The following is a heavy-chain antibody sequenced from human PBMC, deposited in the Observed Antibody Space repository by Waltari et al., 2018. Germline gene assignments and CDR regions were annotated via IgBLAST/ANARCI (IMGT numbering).Heavy chain of an antibody. D-gene: IGHD3-9*01. Sequence: QLQLQESGPGLVKPSETLSLTCPVSGGSISSASYYWGWIRQPPGKGLEWIGIISYSGSAYYNPSLKSRVTISVDTSKNQFSLKLSSVTAADTAVYYCARLRYHIVTGYGWFDPWGLGTLVTVSS. CDR3: ARLRYHIVTGYGWFDP. CDR1: GGSISSASYY. CDR2: ISYSGSA. V-gene: IGHV4-39*01. J-gene: IGHJ5*02.